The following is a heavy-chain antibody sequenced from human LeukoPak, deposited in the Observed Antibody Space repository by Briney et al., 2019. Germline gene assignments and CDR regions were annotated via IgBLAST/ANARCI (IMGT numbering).Heavy chain of an antibody. CDR1: GFTFSSYS. D-gene: IGHD2-2*01. CDR3: ALYCSSTSCSPFDY. CDR2: ISSSSSYI. V-gene: IGHV3-21*01. J-gene: IGHJ4*02. Sequence: PGGSLRLSCAASGFTFSSYSMNWVRQAPGKGLEWVSSISSSSSYIYYADSVKGRFNISRDNAKNSLYLQMNSLRAEDAAVYYCALYCSSTSCSPFDYWGQGTLVTVSS.